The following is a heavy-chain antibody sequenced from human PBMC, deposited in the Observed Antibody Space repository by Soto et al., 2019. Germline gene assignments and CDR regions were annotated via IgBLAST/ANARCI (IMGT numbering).Heavy chain of an antibody. D-gene: IGHD3-16*02. CDR1: GFSLSAATVG. CDR2: VYWDGDK. CDR3: AHLMITYGGVVADDAFDI. V-gene: IGHV2-5*02. J-gene: IGHJ3*02. Sequence: SGPTLVNPTQTLTLTCTFSGFSLSAATVGVAWIRQPPGKALEWLAVVYWDGDKRYSPSLNSRLTITKDASSNQVVLTVANMDPVDTATYYCAHLMITYGGVVADDAFDIWGPGTMVTVSS.